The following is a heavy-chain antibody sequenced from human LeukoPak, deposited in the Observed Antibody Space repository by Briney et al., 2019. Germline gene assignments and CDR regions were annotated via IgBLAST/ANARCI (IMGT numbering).Heavy chain of an antibody. CDR1: GFTFSSYW. CDR3: ARDHRVTMVRGVLVY. J-gene: IGHJ4*02. D-gene: IGHD3-10*01. V-gene: IGHV3-7*01. Sequence: PGGSLRLSCAASGFTFSSYWMSWVRQAPGKGLEWVANIKQDGSEKYYVDSVKGRFTISRDNAKNSLYLQMNSLRAEDTAVYYCARDHRVTMVRGVLVYWGQGTLVTVSS. CDR2: IKQDGSEK.